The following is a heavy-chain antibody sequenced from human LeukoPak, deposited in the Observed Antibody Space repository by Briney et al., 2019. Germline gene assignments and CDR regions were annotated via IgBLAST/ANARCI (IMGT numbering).Heavy chain of an antibody. V-gene: IGHV3-23*01. CDR3: ARDEDTSALSEY. CDR1: GFSFSSNT. D-gene: IGHD2/OR15-2a*01. Sequence: GGSLRLSCAGSGFSFSSNTMGWVRQAPGRGLEWVSAISNNGGRTDYADSVKGRFTISRDNSKSTLYLHMDSLRAEDTAVYYCARDEDTSALSEYWGQGTLVTVSS. CDR2: ISNNGGRT. J-gene: IGHJ4*02.